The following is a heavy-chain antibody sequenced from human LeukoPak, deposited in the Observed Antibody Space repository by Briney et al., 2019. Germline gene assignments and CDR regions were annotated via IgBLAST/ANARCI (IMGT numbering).Heavy chain of an antibody. Sequence: KPSETLSLTCTVSGGSTSSYYWSWIRQPAGKGLEWIGRIYTSGSTNYNPSLKSRVTMSVDTSKNQFSLKLSSVTAADTAVYYCARDGSYGDYYYGMDVWGQGTTVTVSS. D-gene: IGHD4-17*01. CDR1: GGSTSSYY. CDR2: IYTSGST. CDR3: ARDGSYGDYYYGMDV. V-gene: IGHV4-4*07. J-gene: IGHJ6*02.